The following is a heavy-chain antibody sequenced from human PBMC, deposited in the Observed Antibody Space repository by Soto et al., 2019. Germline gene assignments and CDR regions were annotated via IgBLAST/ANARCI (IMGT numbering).Heavy chain of an antibody. CDR1: GFTFDDYA. CDR3: AKDKATGDYYYMAF. CDR2: ISWNSGSI. Sequence: EVQLVESGGGLVQPGRSLRLSCAASGFTFDDYAMHWVRQAPGKGLEWVSGISWNSGSIGYADSVKGRFTITRDNAKNSLYLQMNSLRAEDTALYYCAKDKATGDYYYMAFWGKGTTVTVAS. J-gene: IGHJ6*03. V-gene: IGHV3-9*01.